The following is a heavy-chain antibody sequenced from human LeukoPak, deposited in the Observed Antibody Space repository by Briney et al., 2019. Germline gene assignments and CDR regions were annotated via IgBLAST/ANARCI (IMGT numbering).Heavy chain of an antibody. CDR3: ARESRGLLWFGESPVTDY. D-gene: IGHD3-10*01. Sequence: ASVNVSCKASGYTFTSYGISWVRQAPGQGLEWMGWISAYNGNTNYAQKLQGRVTMTTDTSTSTAYMELRSLRSDDTAVYYCARESRGLLWFGESPVTDYWGQGTLVTVSS. J-gene: IGHJ4*02. CDR2: ISAYNGNT. CDR1: GYTFTSYG. V-gene: IGHV1-18*01.